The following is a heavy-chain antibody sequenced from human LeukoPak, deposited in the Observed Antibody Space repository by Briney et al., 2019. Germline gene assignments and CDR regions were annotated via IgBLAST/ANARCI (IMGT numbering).Heavy chain of an antibody. CDR2: ISWNSGSI. Sequence: GGSLRLSCAASGFTFDDYAMHWVRQAPGKGLEWVSGISWNSGSIGYADSVKGRFTISRDNAKNSLYLQMNSLRAEDTALYYCAKGGWYDILTSYYKHDAFDIWGQGTMVTVSS. V-gene: IGHV3-9*01. CDR1: GFTFDDYA. J-gene: IGHJ3*02. CDR3: AKGGWYDILTSYYKHDAFDI. D-gene: IGHD3-9*01.